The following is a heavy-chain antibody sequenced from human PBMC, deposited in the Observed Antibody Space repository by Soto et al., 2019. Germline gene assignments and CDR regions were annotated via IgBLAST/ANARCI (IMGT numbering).Heavy chain of an antibody. CDR2: TYYRSKWYN. CDR1: GDSVSSNSAA. J-gene: IGHJ6*02. D-gene: IGHD5-18*01. CDR3: ARDGYSYGYYYYYYGMDV. V-gene: IGHV6-1*01. Sequence: SETLSLTCAISGDSVSSNSAAWNWIRQSPSRGLEWLGRTYYRSKWYNDYAVSVKSRITINPDTSKNQFSLQLNSVTPEDTAVYYCARDGYSYGYYYYYYGMDVWGQGXTVTVYS.